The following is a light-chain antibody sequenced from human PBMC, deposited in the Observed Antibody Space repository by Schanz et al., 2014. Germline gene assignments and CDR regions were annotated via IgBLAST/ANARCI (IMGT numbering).Light chain of an antibody. J-gene: IGKJ4*01. CDR2: DAS. CDR3: QQYGSSLLT. Sequence: EIVLTQSPGTLSLSPGERVTLSCRASQSVSGNLAWYQQKPGQAPRLLIYDASNRAAGIPDRFSGSGSGTDFSLTISRLEPEDFAVYYCQQYGSSLLTFGGGTKVEIK. CDR1: QSVSGN. V-gene: IGKV3-20*01.